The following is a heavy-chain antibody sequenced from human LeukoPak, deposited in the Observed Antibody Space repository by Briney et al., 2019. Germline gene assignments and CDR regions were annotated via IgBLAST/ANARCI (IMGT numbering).Heavy chain of an antibody. Sequence: PGGSLRLSCAASGFTVSTNYVSWVRQAPGKGLEWVSIIYSDATTSYADSVRGRFTISRDNSKNTLYLQMNSLRAEDTAVYYCARTIVVPGTDYFDYWGQGTLVTVSS. CDR3: ARTIVVPGTDYFDY. J-gene: IGHJ4*02. V-gene: IGHV3-53*01. CDR2: IYSDATT. D-gene: IGHD2-2*01. CDR1: GFTVSTNY.